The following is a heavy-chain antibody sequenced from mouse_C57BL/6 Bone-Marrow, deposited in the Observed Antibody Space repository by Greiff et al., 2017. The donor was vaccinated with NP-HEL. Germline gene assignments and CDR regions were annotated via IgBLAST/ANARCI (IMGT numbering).Heavy chain of an antibody. V-gene: IGHV1-53*01. CDR3: ARHGSRGKLYFDY. J-gene: IGHJ2*01. CDR1: GYTFTSYW. Sequence: QVQLQQPGTELVKPGASVKLSCKASGYTFTSYWMHWVKQRPGQGLEWIGNINPSNGGTNYNEKFKSKATLTVDTSSSTAYMQLSGLTSEDSAVYYCARHGSRGKLYFDYWGQGTTLTVSS. CDR2: INPSNGGT. D-gene: IGHD1-1*01.